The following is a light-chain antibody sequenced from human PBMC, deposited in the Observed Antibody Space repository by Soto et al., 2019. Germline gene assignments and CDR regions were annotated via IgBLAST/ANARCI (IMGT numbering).Light chain of an antibody. J-gene: IGKJ1*01. Sequence: EIVMTQSPATLSVSPGERATLSCRASQSVSSNLAWYQQKPGQAPRLLIYGASTRATGIPARFSGSGSGTEFTLTISSPQSEDFAVYYCQQYNNWPRGTLGQGTKV. V-gene: IGKV3-15*01. CDR1: QSVSSN. CDR2: GAS. CDR3: QQYNNWPRGT.